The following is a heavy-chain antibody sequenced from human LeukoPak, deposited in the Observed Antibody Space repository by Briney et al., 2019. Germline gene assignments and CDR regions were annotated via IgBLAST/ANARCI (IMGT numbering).Heavy chain of an antibody. D-gene: IGHD5-12*01. CDR1: GFTFGDYA. V-gene: IGHV3-49*04. J-gene: IGHJ4*02. CDR2: IRSKAYGGTT. Sequence: PGGSLRLSCTASGFTFGDYAMSWVGQAPGKGLEWVGFIRSKAYGGTTEYAASVKGRFTISRDDSKSIAYLQMNSLKTEDTAVYYCTRNSGYDRVYWGQGTLVTVSS. CDR3: TRNSGYDRVY.